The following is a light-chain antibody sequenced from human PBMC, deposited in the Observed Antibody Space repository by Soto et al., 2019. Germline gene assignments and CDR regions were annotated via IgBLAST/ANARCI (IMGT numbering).Light chain of an antibody. CDR3: QHYVSSPRFT. Sequence: EIVLTQSPGTLSLSPGERATLSCRASQSVRTSSLAWYQQKPCQDPRVLIYGAARRATGIPDRFSGSGSGTDFTLTISRLEPEDLAIYYCQHYVSSPRFTFGPGTKVEIK. CDR1: QSVRTSS. V-gene: IGKV3-20*01. CDR2: GAA. J-gene: IGKJ3*01.